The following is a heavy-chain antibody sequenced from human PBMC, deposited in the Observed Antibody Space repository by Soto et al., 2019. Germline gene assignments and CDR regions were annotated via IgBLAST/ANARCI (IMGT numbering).Heavy chain of an antibody. CDR3: ATFSTYDYGSGTHSRFDP. D-gene: IGHD3-10*01. J-gene: IGHJ5*02. CDR1: GYTFTSYD. V-gene: IGHV1-8*01. Sequence: ASVKVSCKASGYTFTSYDINWVRQATGQGLEWMGWMNANSGNTGYAQKFQGRVTMTRNTSISTAYMELRSLRSEDTDVYYCATFSTYDYGSGTHSRFDPWGQGTLVTVSS. CDR2: MNANSGNT.